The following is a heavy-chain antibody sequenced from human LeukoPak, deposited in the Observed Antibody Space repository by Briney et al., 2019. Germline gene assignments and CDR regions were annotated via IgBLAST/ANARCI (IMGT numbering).Heavy chain of an antibody. D-gene: IGHD3-3*01. CDR1: GGTFSSYA. CDR2: IIPIFGTA. Sequence: ASVKVSCKASGGTFSSYAISWVRQAPGQGLEWMGGIIPIFGTANYAQKFQGRVTITADESTSTAYMELSSLRSEDTAVYYCARGEGVRFLEWLNWFDPWAREPWSPSPQ. CDR3: ARGEGVRFLEWLNWFDP. V-gene: IGHV1-69*01. J-gene: IGHJ5*02.